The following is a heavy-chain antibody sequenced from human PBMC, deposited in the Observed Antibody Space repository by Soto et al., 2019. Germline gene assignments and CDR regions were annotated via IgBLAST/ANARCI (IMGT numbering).Heavy chain of an antibody. V-gene: IGHV1-46*01. CDR1: GYTFTSYY. CDR2: INPSGGST. Sequence: QVQLVQSGAEVKKPGASVKVSCKASGYTFTSYYMHWVRQAPGQGLEWMGIINPSGGSTSYAQKCQGRVTMTRDTSTSTVYMELSSLRSQDTAVYYCARGRRNYDFWSGYSGKYYGMDVWGQGTTVTVSS. CDR3: ARGRRNYDFWSGYSGKYYGMDV. J-gene: IGHJ6*02. D-gene: IGHD3-3*01.